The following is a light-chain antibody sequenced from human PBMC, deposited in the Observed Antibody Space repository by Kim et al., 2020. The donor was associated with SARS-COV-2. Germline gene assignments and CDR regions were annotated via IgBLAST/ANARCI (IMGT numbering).Light chain of an antibody. CDR2: KDS. Sequence: SYELTQPPSVSVSPGQTARITCSGDALPKQYAYWYQQKPGQAPVVVIYKDSERPSGIPERFSGSSSGTTVTLTISGVQAEVEADYYCQSADSSGTWVFGGGTQLTVL. CDR3: QSADSSGTWV. J-gene: IGLJ3*02. V-gene: IGLV3-25*03. CDR1: ALPKQY.